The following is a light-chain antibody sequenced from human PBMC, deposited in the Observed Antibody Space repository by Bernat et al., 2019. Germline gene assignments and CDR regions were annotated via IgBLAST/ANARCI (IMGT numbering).Light chain of an antibody. V-gene: IGKV1-33*01. CDR3: QQYDNLPFT. CDR1: QDISNY. Sequence: DIQMTQSPSSLSASVGDRVTITCRASQDISNYLNWYHQKPGKAPKLPIYDSSYLETGVPSRFSGSASRTFFTFTITSLQPEDIGTYYCQQYDNLPFTFGGGTNVEIK. CDR2: DSS. J-gene: IGKJ4*01.